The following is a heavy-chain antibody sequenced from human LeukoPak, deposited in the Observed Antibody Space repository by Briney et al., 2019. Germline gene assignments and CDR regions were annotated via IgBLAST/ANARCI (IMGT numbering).Heavy chain of an antibody. CDR1: GFTFSSYA. CDR3: AKLDYYDGSGYYYDAFDI. V-gene: IGHV3-23*01. D-gene: IGHD3-22*01. Sequence: PGGSLRLSCAASGFTFSSYAMSWVRQAPGKGLEWVSGISGSGGSAYYADSVKGRFTISRDNSKNTLYLQVNSLRAEDTAVYYCAKLDYYDGSGYYYDAFDIWGQGAMVTVSS. CDR2: ISGSGGSA. J-gene: IGHJ3*02.